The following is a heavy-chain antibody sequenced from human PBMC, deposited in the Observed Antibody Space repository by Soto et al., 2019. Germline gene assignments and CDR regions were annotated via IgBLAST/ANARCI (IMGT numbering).Heavy chain of an antibody. J-gene: IGHJ1*01. V-gene: IGHV3-23*01. CDR2: ISGSGGST. CDR3: AKEHLIVVVFIRNPVRGSIQY. D-gene: IGHD2-15*01. Sequence: GGSLRLSCAASGFTFSSYAMTWVRQAPGKGLEWVSAISGSGGSTYYADSVKGRFTISRDNSKNTLYLQMNSLRAVDTAVYYCAKEHLIVVVFIRNPVRGSIQYWGQGTLVTVSS. CDR1: GFTFSSYA.